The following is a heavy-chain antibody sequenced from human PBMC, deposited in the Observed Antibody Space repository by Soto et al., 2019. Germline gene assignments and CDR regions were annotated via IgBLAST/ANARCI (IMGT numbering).Heavy chain of an antibody. J-gene: IGHJ3*02. CDR2: ISSDGNNQ. D-gene: IGHD3-10*01. Sequence: QVQLVESGGGVVQPGTSLRLSCAASGFTSSSFVIHWVRQAPGKGLEWLAVISSDGNNQYYADSVKGRFTISRENSKKTLYLQVNSLRAEDTAVYFCAKERGVLDAFDIWGQGTIVTVS. V-gene: IGHV3-30*18. CDR3: AKERGVLDAFDI. CDR1: GFTSSSFV.